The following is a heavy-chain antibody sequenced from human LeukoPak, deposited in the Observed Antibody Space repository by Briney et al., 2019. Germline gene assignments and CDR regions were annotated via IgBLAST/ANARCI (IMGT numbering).Heavy chain of an antibody. CDR2: VSYDGSNK. CDR1: GFTFSSYA. CDR3: ARDRAPGYSSSWYAGIVDY. D-gene: IGHD6-13*01. V-gene: IGHV3-30-3*01. J-gene: IGHJ4*02. Sequence: GGSLRLSCAASGFTFSSYAMHWVRQAPGKGLEWGAVVSYDGSNKYYADSVKGRFTISRDNSKNTLYLQMNSLRAEDTAVYYCARDRAPGYSSSWYAGIVDYWGQGTLVTVSS.